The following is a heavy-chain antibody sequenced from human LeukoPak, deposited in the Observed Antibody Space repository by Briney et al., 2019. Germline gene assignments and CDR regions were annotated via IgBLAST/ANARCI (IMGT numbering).Heavy chain of an antibody. V-gene: IGHV4-34*01. J-gene: IGHJ4*02. CDR1: GGSFSGYY. D-gene: IGHD7-27*01. Sequence: PSETLTLTCAVYGGSFSGYYWSWIRQPPGKGLEWIGEINHSGSTNYNPSLKSRVSMSMDTSKNQFSLNLTSVTAADTAVYHCARNKAGELAHWGRGALVTVSS. CDR3: ARNKAGELAH. CDR2: INHSGST.